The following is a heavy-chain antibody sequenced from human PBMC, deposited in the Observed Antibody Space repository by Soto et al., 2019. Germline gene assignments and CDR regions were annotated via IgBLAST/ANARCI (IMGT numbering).Heavy chain of an antibody. D-gene: IGHD3-3*02. CDR3: ARDSGHFWSGIPVDY. J-gene: IGHJ4*02. V-gene: IGHV4-38-2*02. CDR2: IYHSGST. Sequence: WETLSLTCAVSGYSISSGYYWGWIRQPPGKGLEWIGSIYHSGSTYYNPSLKSRVTISVDTSKNQFSLKLSSVTAADTAVYYCARDSGHFWSGIPVDYWGQGTLVTVSS. CDR1: GYSISSGYY.